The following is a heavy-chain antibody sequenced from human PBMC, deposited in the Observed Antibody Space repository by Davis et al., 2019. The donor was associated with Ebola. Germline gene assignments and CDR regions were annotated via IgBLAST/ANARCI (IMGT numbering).Heavy chain of an antibody. CDR2: IYYSGST. V-gene: IGHV4-59*01. D-gene: IGHD6-13*01. J-gene: IGHJ6*02. CDR1: GGSISSYY. Sequence: MPSETLSLTCTVSGGSISSYYWSWIRQPPGKGLEWIGYIYYSGSTNYNPSLKSRVTISVDTSKNQFSLKLSSVTAADTAVYYCARRSIAAAGSYGYYYYGMDVWGQGTTVTVSS. CDR3: ARRSIAAAGSYGYYYYGMDV.